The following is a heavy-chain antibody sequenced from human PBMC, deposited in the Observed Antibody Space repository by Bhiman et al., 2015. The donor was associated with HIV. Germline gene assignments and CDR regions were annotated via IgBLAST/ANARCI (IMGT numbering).Heavy chain of an antibody. J-gene: IGHJ6*02. CDR2: ISSSSSYI. CDR3: ARDRPYNWNWGGYFYGLDV. D-gene: IGHD1-7*01. CDR1: GFTFSIYS. Sequence: EVQLVESGGGLVKPGGSLRLSCAASGFTFSIYSMNWVRQAPGKGLEWVSSISSSSSYIYYADSLKGRFTISRDNAKNSLYLQMNSLRAEDTAVFYCARDRPYNWNWGGYFYGLDVWGQGTTVTVSS. V-gene: IGHV3-21*03.